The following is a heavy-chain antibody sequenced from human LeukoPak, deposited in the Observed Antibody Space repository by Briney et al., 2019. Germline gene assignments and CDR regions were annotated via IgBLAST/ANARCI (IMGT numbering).Heavy chain of an antibody. CDR1: GFTFSSYW. D-gene: IGHD3-22*01. CDR3: ARRYRYYYDSSGYYYVDSGAFDY. Sequence: PGGSLRLSCAASGFTFSSYWMSWVRQAPGKGLEWVANIKLDGSEKYYVDSVKGRFTISRDNAKNSLYLQMNSLRAEDTAVYYCARRYRYYYDSSGYYYVDSGAFDYWGQGTLVTVSS. V-gene: IGHV3-7*01. CDR2: IKLDGSEK. J-gene: IGHJ4*02.